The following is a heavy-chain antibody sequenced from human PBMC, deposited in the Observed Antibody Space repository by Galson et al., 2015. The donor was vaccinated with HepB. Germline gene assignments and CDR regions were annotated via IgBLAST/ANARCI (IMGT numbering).Heavy chain of an antibody. CDR1: GFTFSSYG. CDR2: IWYDGSNK. D-gene: IGHD4-17*01. Sequence: SLRLSCAASGFTFSSYGMHWVRQAPGKGLEWVAVIWYDGSNKYYADSVKGRFTISRDNSKNTLYLQMNSLRAEDTAVYYCARIPRYGASVDYWGQGTLVTVSS. V-gene: IGHV3-33*01. CDR3: ARIPRYGASVDY. J-gene: IGHJ4*02.